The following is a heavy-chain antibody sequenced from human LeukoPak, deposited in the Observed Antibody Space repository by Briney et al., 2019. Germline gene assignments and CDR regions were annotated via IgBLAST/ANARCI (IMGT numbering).Heavy chain of an antibody. V-gene: IGHV3-23*01. Sequence: GGSLRLSCAASGFTFSSYAMSWVRQAPGKGLEWVSTISNSDGKTYYADSVKGRFTISRDNSKNTLYLQMNSLRAEDTAVYYCAKGGCSGGSCYSVLSPFDYWGQGTLVTVSS. CDR2: ISNSDGKT. D-gene: IGHD2-15*01. CDR3: AKGGCSGGSCYSVLSPFDY. J-gene: IGHJ4*02. CDR1: GFTFSSYA.